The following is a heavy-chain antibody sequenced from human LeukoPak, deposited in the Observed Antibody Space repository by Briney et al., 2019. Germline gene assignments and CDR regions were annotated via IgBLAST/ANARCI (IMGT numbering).Heavy chain of an antibody. CDR1: GGTLSSSA. J-gene: IGHJ1*01. D-gene: IGHD3-10*01. CDR2: IIPLYGTA. CDR3: ARSPYKGEYFQE. Sequence: SVKVSCKASGGTLSSSAISWVRQGPEQGLGWMGGIIPLYGTANYAQKFQDRVTITADESTSTVYMEVSSLRSEDTATYYCARSPYKGEYFQEWGQGTLVTVSS. V-gene: IGHV1-69*13.